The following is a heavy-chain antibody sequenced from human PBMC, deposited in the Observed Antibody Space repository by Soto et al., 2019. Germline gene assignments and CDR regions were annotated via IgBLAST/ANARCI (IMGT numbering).Heavy chain of an antibody. J-gene: IGHJ4*02. CDR1: GGSISSGGYS. Sequence: SETLSLTCAVSGGSISSGGYSWSWIRQPPGKGLEWIGYIYHSGSTYYNPSLKSRVTISVDRSKNQFSLKLSSVTAADTAVYYCARGNGDHDSSGYYLFDYWGQGTLVTVSS. CDR2: IYHSGST. V-gene: IGHV4-30-2*01. D-gene: IGHD3-22*01. CDR3: ARGNGDHDSSGYYLFDY.